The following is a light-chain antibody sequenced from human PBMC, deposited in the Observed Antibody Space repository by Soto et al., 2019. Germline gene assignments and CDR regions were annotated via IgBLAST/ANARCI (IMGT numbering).Light chain of an antibody. J-gene: IGKJ2*01. Sequence: EIVMTQSPATLSVSPGERATLSCRASQSVTSYYLAWYQQRPGQAPRLLVYGASRRATDIPDRFSGSGSGTDFTLTISRLEPEDFAVYYCQLYGSSSYTFGQGTKLEIK. CDR3: QLYGSSSYT. CDR2: GAS. V-gene: IGKV3-20*01. CDR1: QSVTSYY.